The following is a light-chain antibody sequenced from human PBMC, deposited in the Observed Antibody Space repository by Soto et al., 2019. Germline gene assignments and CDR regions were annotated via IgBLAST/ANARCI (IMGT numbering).Light chain of an antibody. V-gene: IGKV1-39*01. CDR1: QSTRNN. CDR3: QQGDSAPFT. CDR2: AAS. Sequence: DIQMTQSPSSLSASVGDRVTITCRASQSTRNNLNWYQQKPGKAPNLLIYAASSLPSGVPSRFSGSGSGTDFTLTISSLLPEDFATYYCQQGDSAPFTFGQGTKLEIK. J-gene: IGKJ2*01.